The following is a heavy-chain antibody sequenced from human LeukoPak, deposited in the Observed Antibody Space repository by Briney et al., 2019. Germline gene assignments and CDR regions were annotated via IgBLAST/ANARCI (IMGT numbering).Heavy chain of an antibody. CDR2: ISSSSSDT. Sequence: GGSLRLSCAASGFTFGDYYLTWIRQAPGKGLEWVSYISSSSSDTNCADSVRGRFTISRDNANKSLYLQMNSLRDEDTAVYYCARVGATWNFQHWGQGALVTVSS. CDR3: ARVGATWNFQH. CDR1: GFTFGDYY. J-gene: IGHJ1*01. V-gene: IGHV3-11*06. D-gene: IGHD1-26*01.